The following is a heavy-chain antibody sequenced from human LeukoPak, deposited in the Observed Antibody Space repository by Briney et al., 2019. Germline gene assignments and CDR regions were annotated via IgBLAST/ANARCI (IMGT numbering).Heavy chain of an antibody. CDR1: GGSISSYY. J-gene: IGHJ4*02. D-gene: IGHD3-16*02. CDR3: ARDDAITFGGVIVRGLDY. CDR2: IYTSGST. V-gene: IGHV4-4*07. Sequence: SETLSLTCTVSGGSISSYYWSWIRQPAGKGLEWIGRIYTSGSTNYNPSLKSRVTMSVDTSKNQFSLKLSSVTAADTAVYYCARDDAITFGGVIVRGLDYWGQGTLVTVSS.